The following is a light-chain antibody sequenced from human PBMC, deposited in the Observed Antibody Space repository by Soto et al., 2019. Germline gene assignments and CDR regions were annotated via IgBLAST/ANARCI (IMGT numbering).Light chain of an antibody. CDR2: RDY. CDR3: QVWDSSTHVV. Sequence: SYELTQPLSXXXXLGQTARITCGGNNIGGKNVHWYQQKPGQAPVLVIYRDYTRPSGIPERFSGSNSVNTATLSISRAQAGDEADYYCQVWDSSTHVVFGGGTKVTVL. J-gene: IGLJ2*01. CDR1: NIGGKN. V-gene: IGLV3-9*01.